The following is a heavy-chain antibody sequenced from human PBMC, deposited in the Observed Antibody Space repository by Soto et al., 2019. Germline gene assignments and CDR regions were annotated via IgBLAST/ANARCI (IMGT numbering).Heavy chain of an antibody. V-gene: IGHV1-2*02. Sequence: ASVKVSCKASGYTFTGYYMHWVRQAPGQGLEWMGWINPNSGGTNYAQKFQGRVTMTRDTSISTAYMELSRLRSDDTAAYYCARDRSGQNWFDPWGQGTLVTVSS. D-gene: IGHD6-19*01. J-gene: IGHJ5*02. CDR1: GYTFTGYY. CDR2: INPNSGGT. CDR3: ARDRSGQNWFDP.